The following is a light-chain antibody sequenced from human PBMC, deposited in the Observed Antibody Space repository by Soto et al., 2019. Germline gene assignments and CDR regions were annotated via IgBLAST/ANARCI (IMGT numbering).Light chain of an antibody. CDR1: SSDVGGYNY. V-gene: IGLV2-14*01. J-gene: IGLJ1*01. Sequence: QSVLTQPPSVSGSPGQSITISCTGTSSDVGGYNYVSWYQQHPGKAPKLMIYDVSNRPSGVSNRFSGSKSGNTASLTISGLEAEAEDDYYCSSYTSSSTLLYVFGTGTKVTVL. CDR2: DVS. CDR3: SSYTSSSTLLYV.